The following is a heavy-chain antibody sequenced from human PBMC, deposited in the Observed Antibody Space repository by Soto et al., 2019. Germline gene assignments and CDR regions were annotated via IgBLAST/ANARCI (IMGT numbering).Heavy chain of an antibody. J-gene: IGHJ4*02. CDR3: AKGPHVSGYAPFDY. Sequence: EVQLLESGGGLVQSGGSLRLPCAASGFMFSNYAMSWVRLAPGKGLEWVSGISGSGGSTNYVDSVKGRFTISRDNTKNTLYLQMNSLRAEDTAVYYCAKGPHVSGYAPFDYWGQGTLVTVSS. CDR2: ISGSGGST. D-gene: IGHD3-22*01. V-gene: IGHV3-23*01. CDR1: GFMFSNYA.